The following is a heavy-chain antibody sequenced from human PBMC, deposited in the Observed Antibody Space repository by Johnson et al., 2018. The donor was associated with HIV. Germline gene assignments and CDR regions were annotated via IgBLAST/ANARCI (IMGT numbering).Heavy chain of an antibody. CDR3: ARVLGDYAYHN. CDR1: GFTFSDYY. D-gene: IGHD4-17*01. J-gene: IGHJ3*02. CDR2: ISSGGRTI. Sequence: QVQLVESGGGLVKPGRSLRLSCAASGFTFSDYYMSWNRQAPGKGLEWVSYISSGGRTIYYADSVKGRFTISRDNAKNSLYLQMNSLRVEDTAVYYCARVLGDYAYHNWGQGTMVTVSS. V-gene: IGHV3-11*04.